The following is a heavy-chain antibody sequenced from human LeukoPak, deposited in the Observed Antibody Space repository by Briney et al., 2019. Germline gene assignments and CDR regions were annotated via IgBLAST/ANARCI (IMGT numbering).Heavy chain of an antibody. J-gene: IGHJ5*02. D-gene: IGHD3-10*01. Sequence: ASVKVSCKASGYTFTSYDINWVRQATGQGLEWMGWMNPNSGNTGYPQKFQGRVTMTRNTSISTAYKELSSLRSEDTAVYYCARGRGSLRGSGSYYNVYWFDPWGQGSLVTVSS. CDR2: MNPNSGNT. V-gene: IGHV1-8*01. CDR3: ARGRGSLRGSGSYYNVYWFDP. CDR1: GYTFTSYD.